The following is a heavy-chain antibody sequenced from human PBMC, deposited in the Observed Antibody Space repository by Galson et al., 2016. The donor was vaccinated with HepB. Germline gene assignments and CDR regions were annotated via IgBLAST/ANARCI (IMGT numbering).Heavy chain of an antibody. CDR3: ARDPTSYYESGGYYPL. J-gene: IGHJ4*02. Sequence: SVKVSCKASGGTLSRNGISWVRQAPGQGLEWMGGIIPMFGAANYAQKFQGRVTITADESTTTVYMELRGLKSDDTAVYYCARDPTSYYESGGYYPLWGQGTLVIVSS. D-gene: IGHD3-22*01. CDR1: GGTLSRNG. V-gene: IGHV1-69*13. CDR2: IIPMFGAA.